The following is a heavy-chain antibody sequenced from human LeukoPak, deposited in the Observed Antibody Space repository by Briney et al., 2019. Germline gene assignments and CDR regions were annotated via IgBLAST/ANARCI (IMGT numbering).Heavy chain of an antibody. CDR1: GGSISSYY. J-gene: IGHJ4*02. CDR3: ARENSVYDFWSGYSYYFDY. D-gene: IGHD3-3*01. CDR2: IYTSGST. Sequence: SENLSLTCTVSGGSISSYYWSWIRQPAGKGLEWIGRIYTSGSTNYNPSLKSRVTMSVDTSKNQFSLKLSSVTAADTAVYYCARENSVYDFWSGYSYYFDYWGQGTLVTVSS. V-gene: IGHV4-4*07.